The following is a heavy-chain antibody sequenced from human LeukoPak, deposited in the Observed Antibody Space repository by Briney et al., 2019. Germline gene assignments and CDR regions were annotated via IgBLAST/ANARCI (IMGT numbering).Heavy chain of an antibody. D-gene: IGHD3-3*01. CDR3: GGGSHWSDY. Sequence: GGSLRLSCAASGFTFGSYGMHWVRQAPGKGLEWVAVISYDGNNKYYADSVKGRFTISRDNSKNTLYLQMNSLRVEDTAVYYCGGGSHWSDYWGQGTLVTVSS. CDR2: ISYDGNNK. V-gene: IGHV3-30*03. CDR1: GFTFGSYG. J-gene: IGHJ4*02.